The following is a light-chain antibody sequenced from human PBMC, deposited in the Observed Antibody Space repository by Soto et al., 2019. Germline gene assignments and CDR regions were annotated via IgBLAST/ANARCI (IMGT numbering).Light chain of an antibody. Sequence: EIVLTQSPVTLSLSPGERATLSCRASQSVSSSHLAWYQQKPGQAPRLLIYGASSRATGIPDRFSGSGSGTDFTLTISRLEPEDFAVYYCQQYGSSPYTFGQGTKVDI. CDR2: GAS. CDR1: QSVSSSH. V-gene: IGKV3-20*01. CDR3: QQYGSSPYT. J-gene: IGKJ2*01.